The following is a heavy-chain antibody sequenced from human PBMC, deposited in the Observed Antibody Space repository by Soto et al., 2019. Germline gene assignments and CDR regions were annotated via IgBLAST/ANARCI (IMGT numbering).Heavy chain of an antibody. CDR1: GYTFINYD. D-gene: IGHD2-8*01. J-gene: IGHJ5*02. V-gene: IGHV1-8*01. CDR3: ARRRGSNGWFDL. CDR2: MNPDSGNT. Sequence: ASVKVSCKASGYTFINYDINWVRQAPGQGLEWVGWMNPDSGNTGYAQNFQGRVTMTGNTSISSVYMELCSLTSEDTAVYYCARRRGSNGWFDLWGQGTLVTVSS.